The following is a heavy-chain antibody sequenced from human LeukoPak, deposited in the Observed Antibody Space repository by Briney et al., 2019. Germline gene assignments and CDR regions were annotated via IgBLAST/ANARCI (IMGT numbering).Heavy chain of an antibody. V-gene: IGHV4-34*01. CDR2: INHSGST. CDR1: GGSFSGYY. CDR3: AREGDGYNPRGRFDY. D-gene: IGHD5-24*01. J-gene: IGHJ4*02. Sequence: PSETLSLTCAVYGGSFSGYYWSWIRQPPGKGLEWIGEINHSGSTNYNPSLKSRVTISVDTPKNQYSLKLSPVTAADTAVYFCAREGDGYNPRGRFDYWGQGILVTVSS.